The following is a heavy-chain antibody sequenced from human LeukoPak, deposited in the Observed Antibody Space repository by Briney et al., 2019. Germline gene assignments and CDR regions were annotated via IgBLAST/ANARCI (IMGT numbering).Heavy chain of an antibody. V-gene: IGHV1-2*02. CDR1: GYTFTGYY. D-gene: IGHD2-15*01. CDR2: INPNSGGT. CDR3: ARGLYCSGGSCYPPKYYFDY. J-gene: IGHJ4*02. Sequence: GASVKVSCTASGYTFTGYYMHWVRQAPGQGLEWMGWINPNSGGTNYAQKFQGRVTMTRDTSISTAYMELSRLGSDDTAVYYCARGLYCSGGSCYPPKYYFDYWGQGTLVTVSS.